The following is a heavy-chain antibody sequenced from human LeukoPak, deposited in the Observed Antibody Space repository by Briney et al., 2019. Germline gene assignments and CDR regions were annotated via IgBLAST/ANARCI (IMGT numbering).Heavy chain of an antibody. CDR1: GITFSSYA. J-gene: IGHJ1*01. V-gene: IGHV3-30-3*01. CDR2: TSFDGSNK. CDR3: ASSLDIYSSGWYRSGYFQY. Sequence: PGGSLRLSCAASGITFSSYAMHWVRQAPGKGLEWVAVTSFDGSNKYYADSVMGRFTISRDNPKNTVYLQMNSLRAEDTAVYFCASSLDIYSSGWYRSGYFQYWGQGTLVTVSS. D-gene: IGHD6-19*01.